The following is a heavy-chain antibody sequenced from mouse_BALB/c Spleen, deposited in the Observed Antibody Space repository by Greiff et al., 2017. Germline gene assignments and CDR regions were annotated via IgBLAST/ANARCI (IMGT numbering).Heavy chain of an antibody. D-gene: IGHD4-1*01. CDR3: KARKLGRFAD. CDR2: IDPENGDT. CDR1: GFNIKDYY. V-gene: IGHV14-4*02. J-gene: IGHJ3*01. Sequence: EVMLVESGAELVRSGASVKLSCTASGFNIKDYYMHWVKQRPEQGLEWIGWIDPENGDTEYAPKFQGKATMTADTPSNTAYLQLSSLTSEDTAVYYCKARKLGRFADWGQGTLVTVSA.